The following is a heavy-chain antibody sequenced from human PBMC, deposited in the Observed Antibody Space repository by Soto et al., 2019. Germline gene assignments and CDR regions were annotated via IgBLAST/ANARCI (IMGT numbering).Heavy chain of an antibody. CDR2: IYYSGST. CDR3: ARLRGAVAGTGRRDWYFDL. V-gene: IGHV4-39*01. J-gene: IGHJ2*01. D-gene: IGHD6-19*01. CDR1: GGSISSSSYY. Sequence: QLQLQESGPGLVKPSETLSLTCTVSGGSISSSSYYWGWIRQPPGKGLEWIGSIYYSGSTYYNPSLKSRVTICVDTSKHQCPLKLSSVTAADTAVYYCARLRGAVAGTGRRDWYFDLWGRGTLVTVSS.